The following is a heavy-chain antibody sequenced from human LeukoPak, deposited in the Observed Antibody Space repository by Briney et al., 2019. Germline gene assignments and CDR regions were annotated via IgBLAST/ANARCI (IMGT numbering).Heavy chain of an antibody. V-gene: IGHV4-59*08. CDR1: GGSIGSHY. J-gene: IGHJ5*02. CDR3: ARSIGRITTKTGSNGFDP. Sequence: PSETLSLTCTVSGGSIGSHYWSWIRQPPGKGLEWIGYIYYSGSTNYNPSLKSRVTISVDTSKNQFSLKLSSVTAADTAVYYCARSIGRITTKTGSNGFDPWGQGTLVTVSS. CDR2: IYYSGST. D-gene: IGHD3-10*01.